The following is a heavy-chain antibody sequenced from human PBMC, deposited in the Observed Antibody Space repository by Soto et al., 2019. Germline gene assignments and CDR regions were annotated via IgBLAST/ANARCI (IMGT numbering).Heavy chain of an antibody. CDR1: GHTFTSYA. Sequence: ASVKVSCKASGHTFTSYAMHWVRQAPGQRLEWMGWINAGNGNTKYSQKFQGRVTITRDTSASTAYMERSRQRYEDTAGYYCARSSAYYFIDDYWRQGTLVTVSS. CDR2: INAGNGNT. D-gene: IGHD3-22*01. J-gene: IGHJ4*02. CDR3: ARSSAYYFIDDY. V-gene: IGHV1-3*01.